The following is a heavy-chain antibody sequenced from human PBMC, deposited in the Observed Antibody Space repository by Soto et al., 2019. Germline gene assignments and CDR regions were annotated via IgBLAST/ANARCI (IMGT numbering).Heavy chain of an antibody. J-gene: IGHJ4*02. CDR1: GGSISSYY. Sequence: QVQLQESGPGLVKPSETLSLTCTVSGGSISSYYWSWIRQPPGKGLEWIGYIFYSGSTNYNPSLKSRVTISVDTSKNQFSLKLSSVTAADTAVYYCARRYSSGFDYWGQGTLVTVSP. CDR2: IFYSGST. V-gene: IGHV4-59*08. CDR3: ARRYSSGFDY. D-gene: IGHD6-19*01.